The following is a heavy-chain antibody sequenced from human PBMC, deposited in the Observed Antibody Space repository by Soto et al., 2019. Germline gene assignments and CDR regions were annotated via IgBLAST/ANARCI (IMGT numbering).Heavy chain of an antibody. V-gene: IGHV4-59*01. D-gene: IGHD3-10*01. CDR1: GGSISSYY. J-gene: IGHJ6*02. CDR3: ARSITMVRGVITYMDV. Sequence: SETLSLTCTVSGGSISSYYWSWIRQPPGKGLEWIGYIYYSGSTNYNPSLKSRVTISVDTSKNQFSLKLSSVTAADTAVYYCARSITMVRGVITYMDVWGQGTTVTVSS. CDR2: IYYSGST.